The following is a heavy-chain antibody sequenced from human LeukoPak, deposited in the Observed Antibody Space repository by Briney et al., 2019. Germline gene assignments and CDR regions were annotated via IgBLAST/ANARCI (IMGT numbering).Heavy chain of an antibody. CDR2: ISSSSSTI. Sequence: GGSLRLSCAASGFTFSSYSMNWVRQAPGKGLEWVSYISSSSSTIYYADSVKGRFTISRDNAKNSLYLQMNSLRAEETAVYYCASHSSGYSDVDAFDIWGQGTMVTASS. J-gene: IGHJ3*02. D-gene: IGHD3-22*01. CDR3: ASHSSGYSDVDAFDI. V-gene: IGHV3-48*01. CDR1: GFTFSSYS.